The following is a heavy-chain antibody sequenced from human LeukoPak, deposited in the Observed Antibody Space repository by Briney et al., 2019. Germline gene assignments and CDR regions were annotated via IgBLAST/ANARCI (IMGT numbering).Heavy chain of an antibody. D-gene: IGHD1-26*01. CDR1: GGSISSRNYQ. CDR2: INYGGTT. J-gene: IGHJ4*02. CDR3: ATLSSVSPGDY. V-gene: IGHV4-39*01. Sequence: PSETLSLTCTVSGGSISSRNYQWGWIRQPPGKGLEWIGRINYGGTTYYNPSLRSRVTISVDTSKMEFFLKVNSVTAADTAVYYCATLSSVSPGDYWGQGTLVTVSS.